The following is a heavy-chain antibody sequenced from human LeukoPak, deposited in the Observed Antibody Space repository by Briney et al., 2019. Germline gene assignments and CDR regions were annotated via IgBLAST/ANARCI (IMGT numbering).Heavy chain of an antibody. CDR3: ARWLPPLDY. Sequence: GGSLRLSCAASGFTFSSYWMHWVRQAPGKGLVWASRINSDGSSTGYADSVKGRFTISGDNAKNTLYLQMNSLRAEDTAVYYCARWLPPLDYWGQGTLVTVSS. J-gene: IGHJ4*02. V-gene: IGHV3-74*01. D-gene: IGHD5-18*01. CDR1: GFTFSSYW. CDR2: INSDGSST.